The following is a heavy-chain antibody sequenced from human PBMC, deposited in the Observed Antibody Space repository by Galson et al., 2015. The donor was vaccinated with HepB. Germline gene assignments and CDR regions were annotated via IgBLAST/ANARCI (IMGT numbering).Heavy chain of an antibody. V-gene: IGHV4-39*01. CDR3: AGQKYQLKAGAVDY. Sequence: ETLSLTCTVSGGSISSSSYYWGWIRQPPGKGLEWIGSIYYSGSTYYNPSLKSRVTISVDTSKNQFSLKLSSVTAADTAVYYCAGQKYQLKAGAVDYWGQGTLVTVSS. CDR2: IYYSGST. D-gene: IGHD2-2*01. J-gene: IGHJ4*02. CDR1: GGSISSSSYY.